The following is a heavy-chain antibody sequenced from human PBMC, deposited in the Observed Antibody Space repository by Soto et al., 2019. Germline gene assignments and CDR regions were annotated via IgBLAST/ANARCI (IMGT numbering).Heavy chain of an antibody. CDR1: GYSFTRYG. CDR3: AMVDVYVTPSPEDV. D-gene: IGHD3-16*01. V-gene: IGHV1-18*01. CDR2: INTYNGNT. J-gene: IGHJ6*02. Sequence: QVQLVQSRAEVKNPGASVKVSCKASGYSFTRYGIAWARQAPGQGLEWMGWINTYNGNTNCSQNLQGRVTLTTDTSTSPAYLDLTCLRSNATAIYYCAMVDVYVTPSPEDVWGQGTTVIVSS.